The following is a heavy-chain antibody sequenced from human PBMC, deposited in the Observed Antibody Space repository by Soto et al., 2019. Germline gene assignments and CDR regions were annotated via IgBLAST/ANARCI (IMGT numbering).Heavy chain of an antibody. CDR1: GFTFSSYG. J-gene: IGHJ6*02. Sequence: QVQLVESGGGVVQPGRSLRLSCAASGFTFSSYGIHWVRQAPGKGLEWVAVIWYDGSNKYYADSVKGRFTISRDNSKNTLYLQMNSLRAEDTAVYYCARDSGWFGELFLYYYYGMDVWGQGTTVTVSS. CDR2: IWYDGSNK. CDR3: ARDSGWFGELFLYYYYGMDV. V-gene: IGHV3-33*01. D-gene: IGHD3-10*01.